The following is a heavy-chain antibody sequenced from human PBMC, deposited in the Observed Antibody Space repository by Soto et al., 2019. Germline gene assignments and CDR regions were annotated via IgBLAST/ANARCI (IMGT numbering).Heavy chain of an antibody. CDR2: IWYDGSNK. J-gene: IGHJ3*02. Sequence: PGGSLRLSCAASGFTFSSYGMHWVRQAPGKGLEWVAVIWYDGSNKYYADSVKGRFTIPRDNSKNTLYLQMNSLRAEDTAVYYCAREGVGATPLAAFDIWGQGTMVTVSS. V-gene: IGHV3-33*01. CDR1: GFTFSSYG. CDR3: AREGVGATPLAAFDI. D-gene: IGHD1-26*01.